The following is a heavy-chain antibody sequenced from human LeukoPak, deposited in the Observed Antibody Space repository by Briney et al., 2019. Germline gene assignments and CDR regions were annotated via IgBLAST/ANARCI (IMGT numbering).Heavy chain of an antibody. Sequence: GGSLRPSCAASGFTFSSYSMNWVRQAPGKGLEWVSSISSSSSYIYYADSVKGRFTISRDNAKNSLYLQMNSLRAEDTAVYYCARVMNWGYFDYWGQGTLVTVSS. CDR3: ARVMNWGYFDY. CDR2: ISSSSSYI. CDR1: GFTFSSYS. J-gene: IGHJ4*02. D-gene: IGHD7-27*01. V-gene: IGHV3-21*01.